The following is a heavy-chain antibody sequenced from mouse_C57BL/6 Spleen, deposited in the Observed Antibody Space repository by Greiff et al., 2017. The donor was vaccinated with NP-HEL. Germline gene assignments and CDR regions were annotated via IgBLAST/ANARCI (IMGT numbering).Heavy chain of an antibody. D-gene: IGHD2-3*01. J-gene: IGHJ3*01. CDR2: IYPGDGDT. V-gene: IGHV1-82*01. CDR3: AREYDGYLPGY. Sequence: VQLQQSGPELVKPGASVKISCKASGYAFSSSWMNWVKQRPGKGLEWIGRIYPGDGDTNYNGKFKGKATLTADKSSSTAYMKLSRLTSEDSAVYFCAREYDGYLPGYWGQGTLVTVSA. CDR1: GYAFSSSW.